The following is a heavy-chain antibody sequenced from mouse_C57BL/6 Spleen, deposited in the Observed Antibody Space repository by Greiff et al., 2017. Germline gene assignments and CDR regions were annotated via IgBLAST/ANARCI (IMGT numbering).Heavy chain of an antibody. Sequence: VHVKQSGTVLARPGASVKMSCKPSGYTFTSYWMHWVKQRPGQGLEWIGAIYPGNSDTSYNQKFKGKAKLTAVTSASPAYMELRSLTNEDSAVYYCTRGDGYYQAWFADWGQGTLVTVSA. CDR1: GYTFTSYW. D-gene: IGHD2-3*01. V-gene: IGHV1-5*01. CDR3: TRGDGYYQAWFAD. J-gene: IGHJ3*01. CDR2: IYPGNSDT.